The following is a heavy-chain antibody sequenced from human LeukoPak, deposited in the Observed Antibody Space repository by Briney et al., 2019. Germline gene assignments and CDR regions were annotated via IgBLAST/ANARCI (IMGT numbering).Heavy chain of an antibody. CDR3: VAYLSGYGY. CDR1: GFTFSDHY. D-gene: IGHD3-9*01. Sequence: PGGSLRLSCAASGFTFSDHYMDCVRQAPGKGLEWVGRTKRRAQSLITEYPATAQGRFTSSREESNKCLNLQINSLKTEATNVYYGVAYLSGYGYWGQGTLVTVSP. J-gene: IGHJ4*02. V-gene: IGHV3-72*01. CDR2: TKRRAQSLIT.